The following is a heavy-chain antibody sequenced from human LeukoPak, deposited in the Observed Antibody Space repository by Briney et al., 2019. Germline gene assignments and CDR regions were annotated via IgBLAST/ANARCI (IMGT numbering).Heavy chain of an antibody. D-gene: IGHD6-13*01. V-gene: IGHV1-2*02. J-gene: IGHJ4*02. Sequence: ASVKVSCKVVEYSFTGYHLHWMRQAPGHGLEWMGRINPNTGHPVYAYKFQGRVAMTRDTSISTAYMELSSLRSDDTAFYYCARAPMGAAALYWGQGTLVTVSS. CDR2: INPNTGHP. CDR1: EYSFTGYH. CDR3: ARAPMGAAALY.